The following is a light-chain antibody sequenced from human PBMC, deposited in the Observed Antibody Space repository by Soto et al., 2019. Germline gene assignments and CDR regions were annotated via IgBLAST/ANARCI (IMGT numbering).Light chain of an antibody. CDR3: QHYNSYSEA. V-gene: IGKV1-5*03. Sequence: DLHMTQSPSTVSGSVGDRLPNTRRASQTISSWLAWYQQKPGKAPKLLIYKASTLKSGVPSRFSGSGSGTEFTLTISSLQPDDFATYYCQHYNSYSEAFGQGTKV. J-gene: IGKJ1*01. CDR1: QTISSW. CDR2: KAS.